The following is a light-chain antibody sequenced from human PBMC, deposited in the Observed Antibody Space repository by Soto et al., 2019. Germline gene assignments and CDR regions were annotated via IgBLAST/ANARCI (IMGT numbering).Light chain of an antibody. CDR3: ATWDDSLSGHYV. Sequence: QSVLTRPRSACGTHGHGVSIFCSGSSSNIGSNYVYWYQHLPGAAPKLLIYRNNERPSGVPDRFSGSKSGTSASLAISGLRSDDEADYYCATWDDSLSGHYVFGTGTKVTVL. CDR2: RNN. J-gene: IGLJ1*01. V-gene: IGLV1-47*01. CDR1: SSNIGSNY.